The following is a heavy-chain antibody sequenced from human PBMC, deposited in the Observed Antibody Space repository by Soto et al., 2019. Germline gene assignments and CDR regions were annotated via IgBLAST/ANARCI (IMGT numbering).Heavy chain of an antibody. CDR1: GYTFTSYY. Sequence: SGYTFTSYYMHWVRQAPGQGLEWMGIINPSGGYTSYAQKFQGTVTMTSDTSTSTVYMELSSLRSEDTAVYYCATDGGPAGFDYWGQGTLVTVSS. J-gene: IGHJ4*02. CDR3: ATDGGPAGFDY. D-gene: IGHD3-16*01. V-gene: IGHV1-46*01. CDR2: INPSGGYT.